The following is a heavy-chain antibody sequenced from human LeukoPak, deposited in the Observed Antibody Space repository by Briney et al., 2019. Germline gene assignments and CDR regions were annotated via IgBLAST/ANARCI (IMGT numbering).Heavy chain of an antibody. CDR3: ARTYNWNDAAFDI. Sequence: ASVKVSCKASGFTFTSSAVHWVRQAPGQRLEWMGWINAGNGNTKYSQKFQGRVTITRDTSASTAYMELSSLRSEDTAVYYCARTYNWNDAAFDIWGQGTMVTVSS. CDR1: GFTFTSSA. J-gene: IGHJ3*02. D-gene: IGHD1-20*01. V-gene: IGHV1-3*01. CDR2: INAGNGNT.